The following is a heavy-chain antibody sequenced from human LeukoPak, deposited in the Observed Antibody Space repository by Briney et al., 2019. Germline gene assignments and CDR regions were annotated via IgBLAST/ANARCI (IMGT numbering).Heavy chain of an antibody. D-gene: IGHD3-3*01. Sequence: AETLSLTCAVYGGSFRGYYWSWIRQPPGKGLEWIGEMNHSGSTNYNPSLKSRVTISVDTSKNQFSLKLSSVTAADTAVYYCGRYYDFWSGYPRAFDIWGQGTMVTVSS. V-gene: IGHV4-34*01. CDR1: GGSFRGYY. CDR2: MNHSGST. J-gene: IGHJ3*02. CDR3: GRYYDFWSGYPRAFDI.